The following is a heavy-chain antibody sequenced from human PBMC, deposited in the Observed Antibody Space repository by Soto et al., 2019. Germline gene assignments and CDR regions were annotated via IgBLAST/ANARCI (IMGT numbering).Heavy chain of an antibody. CDR2: IYYSGTT. CDR3: AGREIQGPIDY. V-gene: IGHV4-28*01. Sequence: ETLSLTCAVSGYSISSSNWWGWIRQPPGKGLEWIGYIYYSGTTYYNPSLKSRVTMSVDTSKNQFSLKLTSVTAVDTAVYYCAGREIQGPIDYWGQGTLVTVSS. J-gene: IGHJ4*02. D-gene: IGHD1-26*01. CDR1: GYSISSSNW.